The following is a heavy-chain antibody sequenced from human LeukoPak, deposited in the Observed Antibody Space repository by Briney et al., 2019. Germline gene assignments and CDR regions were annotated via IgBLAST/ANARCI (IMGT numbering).Heavy chain of an antibody. Sequence: SGTLSLTCAVYGGSFSGYYWSWIRQPPGKGLEWIGEINHSGSTNYNPSLKSRVTISVDTSKNQFSLKLSSVTAADTAVYYCARAQGIYYFDYWGQGTLVTVSS. CDR3: ARAQGIYYFDY. J-gene: IGHJ4*02. CDR2: INHSGST. D-gene: IGHD6-13*01. V-gene: IGHV4-34*01. CDR1: GGSFSGYY.